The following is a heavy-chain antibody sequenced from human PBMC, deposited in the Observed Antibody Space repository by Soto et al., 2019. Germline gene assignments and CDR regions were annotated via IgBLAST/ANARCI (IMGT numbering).Heavy chain of an antibody. CDR3: ARVSLTMIVVDPPGPFDP. Sequence: GGSLRLSCAASGFPFISYEMNWVRQAPGKGLEWVSYISSSGSTIYYADSVKGRFTISRDNAKNSLYLQMNSLRAEDTAVYYCARVSLTMIVVDPPGPFDPWGQGTLVTVSS. CDR2: ISSSGSTI. J-gene: IGHJ5*02. D-gene: IGHD3-22*01. V-gene: IGHV3-48*03. CDR1: GFPFISYE.